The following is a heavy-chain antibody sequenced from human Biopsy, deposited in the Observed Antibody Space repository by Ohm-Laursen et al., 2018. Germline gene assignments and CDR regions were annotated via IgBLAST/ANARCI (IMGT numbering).Heavy chain of an antibody. CDR1: GDSLTSGPEN. Sequence: SGTLSLTCTVSGDSLTSGPENWSWIRQSPGQGLEYIGFIYSGGNTNYNPSLKNRVTMSVDTSKNQFYLKLYSVTAADTAVYYCARGRRTSGWPYFANWGQGTLVSVSS. J-gene: IGHJ4*02. D-gene: IGHD6-19*01. CDR2: IYSGGNT. V-gene: IGHV4-61*01. CDR3: ARGRRTSGWPYFAN.